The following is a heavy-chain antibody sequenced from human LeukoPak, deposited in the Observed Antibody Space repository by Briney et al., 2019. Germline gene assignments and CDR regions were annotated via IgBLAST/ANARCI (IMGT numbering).Heavy chain of an antibody. CDR2: INAGNGNT. Sequence: ASVKVSCKASGYTFTSYAMHWVRQAPGQRLEWMGWINAGNGNTKYSQKFQGRVTIARDTSASTAYMELSSLRSEDTAVYYCARVPYRSYDSSGYYAFWGQGTLVTVSS. CDR1: GYTFTSYA. J-gene: IGHJ1*01. D-gene: IGHD3-22*01. CDR3: ARVPYRSYDSSGYYAF. V-gene: IGHV1-3*01.